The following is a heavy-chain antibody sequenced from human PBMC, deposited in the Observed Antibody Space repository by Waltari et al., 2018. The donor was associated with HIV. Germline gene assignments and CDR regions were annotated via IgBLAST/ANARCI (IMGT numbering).Heavy chain of an antibody. CDR2: ICHSGTT. V-gene: IGHV4-4*02. Sequence: QVRLQESGPGLVKPSGTLSLTCVVSSGSISSSNCWSWVRQPPGKGLEWIGEICHSGTTNYNPSCKSRIDMSIDQSDNQFSLVLESVTAADTATYFCARARPLLTTWAGVYDIWGQGTMVIVSS. CDR3: ARARPLLTTWAGVYDI. D-gene: IGHD4-4*01. CDR1: SGSISSSNC. J-gene: IGHJ3*02.